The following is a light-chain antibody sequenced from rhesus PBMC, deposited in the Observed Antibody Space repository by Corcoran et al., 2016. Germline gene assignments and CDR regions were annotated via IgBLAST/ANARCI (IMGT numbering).Light chain of an antibody. CDR1: QGISSY. J-gene: IGKJ1*01. Sequence: DIQMSQSPSSPSASVGDRVTITCRAIQGISSYLNWYQQKPGKAPKLLIYYANGLASGVPSRFSGSGSGTEVTLPISSLRHEDFEAYYYHQDNSNRRTFGRGTKVEIK. V-gene: IGKV1-32*02. CDR2: YAN. CDR3: HQDNSNRRT.